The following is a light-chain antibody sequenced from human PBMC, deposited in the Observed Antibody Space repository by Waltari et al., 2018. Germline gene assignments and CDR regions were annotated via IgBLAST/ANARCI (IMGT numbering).Light chain of an antibody. V-gene: IGKV3-15*01. CDR2: GAS. CDR1: QSVSSN. Sequence: EIVMTQSPATLSVSPGERATLSCRASQSVSSNLAWYQQKPGQAPRLLIYGASTRATGIPARFSGSGSGTEFTLTISSMQSEDFAVYYCQQYNNWPPVTFGQGTNVEIK. J-gene: IGKJ1*01. CDR3: QQYNNWPPVT.